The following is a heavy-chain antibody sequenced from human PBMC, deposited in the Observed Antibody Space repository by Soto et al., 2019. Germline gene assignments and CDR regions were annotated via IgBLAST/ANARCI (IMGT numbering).Heavy chain of an antibody. J-gene: IGHJ4*02. V-gene: IGHV3-23*01. Sequence: GGSLRLSCAASGFTFSSYAMNWVRQAPGRGLQWVSALTGSGGTTYYADSVKGRFTISRDNSKNTLYLQMNSLRAEDTAVYYCAKADYYGSWSYIFDYWGQGTLVTVSS. CDR3: AKADYYGSWSYIFDY. D-gene: IGHD3-10*01. CDR1: GFTFSSYA. CDR2: LTGSGGTT.